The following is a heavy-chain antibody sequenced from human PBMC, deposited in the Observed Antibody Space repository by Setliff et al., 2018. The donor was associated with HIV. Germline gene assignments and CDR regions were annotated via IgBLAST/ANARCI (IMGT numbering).Heavy chain of an antibody. CDR3: ARTIQPSSSPFDF. V-gene: IGHV4-39*07. CDR1: GGSIRSRDYS. Sequence: LSLTCTVSGGSIRSRDYSWGWVRQPPGKGLEWIVSLPHSGATFYNPSLQSRITMSVETSMNQFSLRLTSVTAADTAIYYCARTIQPSSSPFDFWGQGILVTVSS. J-gene: IGHJ4*02. CDR2: LPHSGAT. D-gene: IGHD6-19*01.